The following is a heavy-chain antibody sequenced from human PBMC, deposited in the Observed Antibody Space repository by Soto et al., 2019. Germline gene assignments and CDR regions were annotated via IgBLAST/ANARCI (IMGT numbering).Heavy chain of an antibody. CDR3: AREGPMLRGVVPEDY. Sequence: PGGSLRLSCAASGFTFSSSAMSWVRQAPGKGLEWVSAISGSGAYTFYTDSVKGRFTISRDSSKNTLYLQMNSLRAEDTAIYYCAREGPMLRGVVPEDYWGQGTLVTVSS. V-gene: IGHV3-23*01. J-gene: IGHJ4*02. CDR1: GFTFSSSA. CDR2: ISGSGAYT. D-gene: IGHD3-10*01.